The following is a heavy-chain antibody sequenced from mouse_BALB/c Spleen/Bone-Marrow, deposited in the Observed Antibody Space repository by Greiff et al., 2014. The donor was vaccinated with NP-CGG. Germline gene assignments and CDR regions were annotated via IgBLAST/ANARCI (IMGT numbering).Heavy chain of an antibody. CDR1: GCAFTDYL. V-gene: IGHV1-54*01. CDR3: ARYDGYFDY. J-gene: IGHJ2*01. D-gene: IGHD2-3*01. CDR2: INPGSGST. Sequence: QVQLQQSGAELVRPGTSVKVSCKASGCAFTDYLMEWLKQRPGQGLEWIGVINPGSGSTNYNEKFKDKATLTADKSSSTAYMQLSSLTSDDSAVYFCARYDGYFDYWGQGTILTVSS.